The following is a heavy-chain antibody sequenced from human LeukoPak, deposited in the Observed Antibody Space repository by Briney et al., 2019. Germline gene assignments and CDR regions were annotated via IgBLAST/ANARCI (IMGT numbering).Heavy chain of an antibody. J-gene: IGHJ4*02. CDR3: AKHQERSHDY. CDR1: GFSFSSYD. V-gene: IGHV3-23*01. Sequence: GGSLRLSCAASGFSFSSYDMSWVRQAPGKGLEWVSAITPSGDYTWCAESMKGRFSISRDNSKNTLYLQMSSLRAEDTAVYYCAKHQERSHDYWGQGTLVTVSS. CDR2: ITPSGDYT. D-gene: IGHD1-1*01.